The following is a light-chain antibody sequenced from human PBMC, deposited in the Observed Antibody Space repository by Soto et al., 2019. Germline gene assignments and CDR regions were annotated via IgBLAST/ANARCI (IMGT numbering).Light chain of an antibody. V-gene: IGLV1-40*01. J-gene: IGLJ2*01. CDR3: ATWDDSLNGVV. CDR2: SND. Sequence: QSVLTQPPSVSGAPGQRVTISCTGRSSNIGAGYDVHWYQQLPGTAPKLLIFSNDERPSGVPDRFSGSKSGTSASLAISGLQSDDEADYYCATWDDSLNGVVFGGGTKVTVL. CDR1: SSNIGAGYD.